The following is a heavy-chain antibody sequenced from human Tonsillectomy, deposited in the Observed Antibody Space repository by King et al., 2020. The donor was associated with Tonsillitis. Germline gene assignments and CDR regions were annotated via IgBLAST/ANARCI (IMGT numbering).Heavy chain of an antibody. CDR2: ISYDGSNK. D-gene: IGHD2/OR15-2a*01. J-gene: IGHJ4*02. V-gene: IGHV3-30*18. Sequence: VQLVESGGGVVQPGRSLRLSCAASGFNFSNFGIHWVRQAPGKGLEWVAVISYDGSNKYYADSVKGRVTISRDNSKNTLFLLMNSLRAEDTAVYYCAKDRKGLTYYFDYWGQGTLVTVSS. CDR1: GFNFSNFG. CDR3: AKDRKGLTYYFDY.